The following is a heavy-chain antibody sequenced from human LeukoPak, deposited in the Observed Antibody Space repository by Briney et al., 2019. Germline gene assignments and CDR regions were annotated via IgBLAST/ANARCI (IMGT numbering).Heavy chain of an antibody. CDR3: ARVQAEVGPGH. CDR2: INHSGST. Sequence: PSETLSLTCTVYGGSFRGYYWSWIRQPPGKGLEWIGEINHSGSTNYNPSLKSRVTISVDTSKNQFSLKLSSVTAADTAMYSCARVQAEVGPGHWGQGTLVTVSS. V-gene: IGHV4-34*01. J-gene: IGHJ4*02. D-gene: IGHD1-26*01. CDR1: GGSFRGYY.